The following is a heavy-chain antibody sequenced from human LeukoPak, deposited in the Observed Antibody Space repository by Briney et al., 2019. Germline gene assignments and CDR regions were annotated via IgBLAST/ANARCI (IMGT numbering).Heavy chain of an antibody. CDR3: ARERYCSSTSCWRRAFDI. CDR2: FDPEDGET. J-gene: IGHJ3*02. D-gene: IGHD2-2*01. CDR1: GYTLTELS. V-gene: IGHV1-24*01. Sequence: ASVKVSCKVSGYTLTELSMHWVRQAPGKGLEWMGGFDPEDGETIYAQKFHGRVTMTEDTSTDTAYMELSSLRAAATAVYYCARERYCSSTSCWRRAFDIWGQGTMVTVSS.